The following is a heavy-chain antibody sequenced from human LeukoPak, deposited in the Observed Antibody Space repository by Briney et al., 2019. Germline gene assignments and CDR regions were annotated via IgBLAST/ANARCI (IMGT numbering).Heavy chain of an antibody. CDR1: GFTFSSYG. Sequence: GGSLRLSCAASGFTFSSYGMHWVRQAPGKGLKWVAFIRYDGSNKYYADSVKGRFTISRDNSKNTLYLQMNSLRAEDTAVYYCAKDPSIAARPNWFDPWGQGTLVTVSS. CDR3: AKDPSIAARPNWFDP. V-gene: IGHV3-30*02. J-gene: IGHJ5*02. D-gene: IGHD6-6*01. CDR2: IRYDGSNK.